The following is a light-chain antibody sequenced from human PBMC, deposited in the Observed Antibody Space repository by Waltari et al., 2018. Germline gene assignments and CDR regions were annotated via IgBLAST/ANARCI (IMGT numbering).Light chain of an antibody. V-gene: IGLV2-11*01. CDR2: GVS. CDR1: SSAVGSFDY. Sequence: QSALTQPRSVSGSPGQSVAISCTGTSSAVGSFDYVSWYQQYPGKVPKLMIYGVSQRPSGVPDRFSGSKSGNTASLTISGLQAEDEADYYCCSYGGSYTFQIFGGGTKLTVL. J-gene: IGLJ2*01. CDR3: CSYGGSYTFQI.